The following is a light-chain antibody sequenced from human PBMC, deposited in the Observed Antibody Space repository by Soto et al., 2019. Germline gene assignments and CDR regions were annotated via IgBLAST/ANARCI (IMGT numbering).Light chain of an antibody. CDR2: ATS. V-gene: IGKV1-27*01. CDR1: QSISNY. Sequence: DIPMTQSPSSLSASVGDRVTISCRASQSISNYLAWYQQKPGKVPKVLIYATSTLQSGVPSRFSGSGSGTDFTLTISSLQPEDVATYYCQKYDSAPHTFGQGTKREIK. J-gene: IGKJ2*01. CDR3: QKYDSAPHT.